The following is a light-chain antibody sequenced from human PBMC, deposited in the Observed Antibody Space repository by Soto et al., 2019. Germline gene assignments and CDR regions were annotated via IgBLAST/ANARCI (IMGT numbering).Light chain of an antibody. J-gene: IGLJ1*01. CDR3: CSYAGSDNV. CDR2: DVS. Sequence: QSALTQPPSASGSPGQSVTISCTGTSSDVGVYNYVSWYRQHPGRAPKLMIYDVSKRPSGVPDRFSGSKSGNTASLTVSGLQAEDEADYYCCSYAGSDNVFGTGTKVTVL. V-gene: IGLV2-8*01. CDR1: SSDVGVYNY.